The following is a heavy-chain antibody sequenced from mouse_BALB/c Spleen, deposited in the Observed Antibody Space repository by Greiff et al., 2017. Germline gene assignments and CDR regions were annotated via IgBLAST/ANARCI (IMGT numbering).Heavy chain of an antibody. V-gene: IGHV1S135*01. D-gene: IGHD1-1*01. CDR2: IDPFNGGT. J-gene: IGHJ4*01. Sequence: EVKLMESGPELMKPGASVKISCKASGYSFTSYYMHWVKQSHGKSLEWIGYIDPFNGGTSYNQKFKGKATLTVDKSSSTAYMHISSLTSEDSAVYYCARALTTVVATTAMDYWGQGTSVTVSS. CDR3: ARALTTVVATTAMDY. CDR1: GYSFTSYY.